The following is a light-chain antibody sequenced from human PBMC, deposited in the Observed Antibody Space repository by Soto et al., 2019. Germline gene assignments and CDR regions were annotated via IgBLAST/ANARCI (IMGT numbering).Light chain of an antibody. J-gene: IGKJ1*01. CDR2: GAS. V-gene: IGKV3-20*01. CDR3: QQYGDSPQT. Sequence: EIVVTQSPGTMSLSPGERATLSCRASQRVTGSSLAWYQHKPGPAPRLLIYGASSSATGIPDRFSGSGSVTDFTLTVSRLEHEDFAVYYCQQYGDSPQTFGQGTKLEIK. CDR1: QRVTGSS.